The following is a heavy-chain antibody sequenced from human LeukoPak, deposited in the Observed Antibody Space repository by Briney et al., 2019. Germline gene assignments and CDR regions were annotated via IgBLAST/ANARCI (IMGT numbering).Heavy chain of an antibody. CDR2: INSDGGST. CDR1: GFTFSSYW. D-gene: IGHD4-17*01. J-gene: IGHJ4*02. Sequence: GGSLRLSCAASGFTFSSYWMHWVRQAPGKGLGWVSRINSDGGSTSYADSVKGRFTISRDNAKNTLYLPMHRLRDEDTAVSYCGRESSGDLFVDYWGQGTLVTVSS. V-gene: IGHV3-74*01. CDR3: GRESSGDLFVDY.